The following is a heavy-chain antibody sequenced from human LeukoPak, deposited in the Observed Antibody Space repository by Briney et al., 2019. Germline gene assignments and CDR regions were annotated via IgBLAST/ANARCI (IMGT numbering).Heavy chain of an antibody. CDR3: ATFPTGSWSAY. CDR1: GFTFSDSG. J-gene: IGHJ4*02. Sequence: AGGSLRLSCAASGFTFSDSGMHWVRQASGKGREWVGHIRSKADSYATLYAASVKGRFTITRDDSENTAYLQMNSLKTEDTAVYFCATFPTGSWSAYWGQGTLVTVSS. V-gene: IGHV3-73*01. CDR2: IRSKADSYAT. D-gene: IGHD1-26*01.